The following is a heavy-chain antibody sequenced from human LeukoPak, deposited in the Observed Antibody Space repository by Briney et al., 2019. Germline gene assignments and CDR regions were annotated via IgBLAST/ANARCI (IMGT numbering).Heavy chain of an antibody. D-gene: IGHD2-21*02. V-gene: IGHV1-46*01. CDR3: ARDHYHKIHSVMVTAPDY. CDR1: GYIFTSYY. Sequence: ASVKVSCKASGYIFTSYYMHWVRQAPGQGLEWMGVINPSGGSTNYPQKFQGRVTMTRDTSTSTVYMELSSLRSEDTAVYYCARDHYHKIHSVMVTAPDYWGQGTLVIVSS. J-gene: IGHJ4*02. CDR2: INPSGGST.